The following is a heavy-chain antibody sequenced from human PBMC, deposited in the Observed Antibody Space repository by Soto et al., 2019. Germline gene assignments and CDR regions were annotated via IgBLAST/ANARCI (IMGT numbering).Heavy chain of an antibody. Sequence: QVQLQESGPGLVKPSQTLSLTCTVSGGSISSGGYYWSWIRQHPGKGLAWIGYIYYSGSTYYNPSHKSRVTISVDTSKNQFSLKLSSVTAADTAVYYCARGGEMTTVTANWYFDLWGRGTLDTVSS. J-gene: IGHJ2*01. CDR1: GGSISSGGYY. CDR2: IYYSGST. D-gene: IGHD4-17*01. V-gene: IGHV4-31*03. CDR3: ARGGEMTTVTANWYFDL.